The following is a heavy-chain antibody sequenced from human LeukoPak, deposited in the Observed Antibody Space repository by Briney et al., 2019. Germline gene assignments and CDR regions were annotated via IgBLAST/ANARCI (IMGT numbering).Heavy chain of an antibody. Sequence: PGGSLRLSCAASGFTFSNYMMTWVRQAPGKGLEWVSTISSSGGSTYYADSVKGRFTISRDNSKNTLYLQMSSLRAEDTAVYFCARYCSGSICYSGVDYWGQGTLVPVSS. D-gene: IGHD2-15*01. CDR3: ARYCSGSICYSGVDY. CDR1: GFTFSNYM. CDR2: ISSSGGST. V-gene: IGHV3-23*01. J-gene: IGHJ4*02.